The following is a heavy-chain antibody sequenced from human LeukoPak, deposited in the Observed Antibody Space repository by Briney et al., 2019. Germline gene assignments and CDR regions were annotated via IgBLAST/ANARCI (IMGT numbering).Heavy chain of an antibody. CDR3: ARSSGMLVRGVIRDNWFDP. Sequence: ASVKVSCKASGRTFSSYAISWVRQAPGQGLEWMGRIIPILGIANYAQKFQGRVTITADKSTSTAYMELSSLRSEDTAVYYCARSSGMLVRGVIRDNWFDPWGQGTLVTVSS. J-gene: IGHJ5*02. CDR1: GRTFSSYA. V-gene: IGHV1-69*04. D-gene: IGHD3-10*01. CDR2: IIPILGIA.